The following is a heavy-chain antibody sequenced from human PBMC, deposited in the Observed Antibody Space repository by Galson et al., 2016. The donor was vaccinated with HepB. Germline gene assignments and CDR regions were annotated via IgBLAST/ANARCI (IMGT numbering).Heavy chain of an antibody. CDR2: IKQDGSEK. J-gene: IGHJ6*02. D-gene: IGHD2-2*01. CDR3: ARDRRYCSSTSCDFYYYGMDV. Sequence: SLRLSCAASGFTFNRYWLSWVRQAPGKGLEWVANIKQDGSEKYYVDSVKGRFTISRDNAKNSLYLQMNSLRAEDTAVYYCARDRRYCSSTSCDFYYYGMDVWGQGTTVTASS. V-gene: IGHV3-7*03. CDR1: GFTFNRYW.